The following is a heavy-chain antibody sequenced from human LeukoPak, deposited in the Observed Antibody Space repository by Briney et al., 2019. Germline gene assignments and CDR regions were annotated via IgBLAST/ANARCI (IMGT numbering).Heavy chain of an antibody. CDR2: INHSGST. CDR3: TRLLRGGRDTPMVTMIVVRAKSGAFDI. CDR1: GESFSGYY. J-gene: IGHJ3*02. V-gene: IGHV4-34*01. D-gene: IGHD3-22*01. Sequence: SETLSLTCAVYGESFSGYYWSWLRQPPGKGLEWIGEINHSGSTNYNPSLKSRVTISVDTSKNQFSLKLSSVTAADTAVYYCTRLLRGGRDTPMVTMIVVRAKSGAFDIWGQGTMVTVSS.